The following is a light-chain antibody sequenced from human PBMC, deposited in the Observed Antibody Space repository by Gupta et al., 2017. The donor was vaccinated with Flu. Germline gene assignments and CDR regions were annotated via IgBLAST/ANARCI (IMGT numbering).Light chain of an antibody. CDR3: QIWDSSSDRVV. CDR1: NIGSKS. CDR2: DDS. V-gene: IGLV3-21*03. Sequence: SYVLAQPPSVSVAPGKTARITCGGNNIGSKSVHWYQQKPGQAPVLVVYDDSDRPTGIPERFSGSNSGNTATLTISRVETGDEADYYCQIWDSSSDRVVFGGGTKLTAL. J-gene: IGLJ2*01.